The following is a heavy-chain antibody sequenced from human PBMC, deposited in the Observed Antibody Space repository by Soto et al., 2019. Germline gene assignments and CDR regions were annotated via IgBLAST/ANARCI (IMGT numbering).Heavy chain of an antibody. J-gene: IGHJ4*02. Sequence: SETLSLTCTVSGGSISSGGYYWSWIRQHPGKGLEWIGYIYYSGSTYYNPSLKSRVTISVDTSKNQFSLKLSSVTAADTAVYYCARGSFTYYDSSGYYSYYFDYWGQGTLVTVSS. CDR2: IYYSGST. CDR1: GGSISSGGYY. V-gene: IGHV4-31*03. D-gene: IGHD3-22*01. CDR3: ARGSFTYYDSSGYYSYYFDY.